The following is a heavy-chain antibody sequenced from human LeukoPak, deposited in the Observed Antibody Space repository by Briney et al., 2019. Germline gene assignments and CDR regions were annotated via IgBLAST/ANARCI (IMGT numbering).Heavy chain of an antibody. J-gene: IGHJ4*02. Sequence: ASVKVSCKASGYTFTSYYMHWVRQAPGQGLEWMGIINPSGGSTSYAQKFQGRVTMTRDMSTSTDYMELSSLRAEDTAVYYCARARVAAAGWYGNDFDYWGQGTLVTVSS. CDR3: ARARVAAAGWYGNDFDY. CDR1: GYTFTSYY. CDR2: INPSGGST. V-gene: IGHV1-46*01. D-gene: IGHD6-13*01.